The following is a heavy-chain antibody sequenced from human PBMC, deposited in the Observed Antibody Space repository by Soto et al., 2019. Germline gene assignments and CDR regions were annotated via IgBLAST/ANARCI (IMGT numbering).Heavy chain of an antibody. J-gene: IGHJ5*02. D-gene: IGHD6-13*01. V-gene: IGHV4-34*01. Sequence: QVQLQQWGAGLLKPSETLSLTCAVYDGSFSGYYWSWIRQPPGKGLEWIGEINHSGSTNYNPSLKSRVTISVDTPKNQFSLKLSSVTAADTAVYYCARAGPMGSSSWDRPIYYNWFDPWGQGTLVTVSS. CDR2: INHSGST. CDR3: ARAGPMGSSSWDRPIYYNWFDP. CDR1: DGSFSGYY.